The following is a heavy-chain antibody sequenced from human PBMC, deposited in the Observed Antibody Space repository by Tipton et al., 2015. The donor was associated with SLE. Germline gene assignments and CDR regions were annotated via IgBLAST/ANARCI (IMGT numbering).Heavy chain of an antibody. CDR1: DYTFSRYA. Sequence: QVQLVQSGAEVKKPGASVKVSCKASDYTFSRYAISWVRQAPGQGLEWMGWISAYNGNTNYAQKLQGRVTMTTDTSTSTAYMELRSLRSDDTAVYYCARDTIFGVVIGYYYGMDVWGQGTTVTVSS. V-gene: IGHV1-18*01. CDR3: ARDTIFGVVIGYYYGMDV. CDR2: ISAYNGNT. J-gene: IGHJ6*02. D-gene: IGHD3-3*01.